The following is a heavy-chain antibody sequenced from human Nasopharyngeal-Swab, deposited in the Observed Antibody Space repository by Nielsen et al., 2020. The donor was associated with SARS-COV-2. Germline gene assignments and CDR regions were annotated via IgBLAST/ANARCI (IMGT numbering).Heavy chain of an antibody. Sequence: SVKVSCKASGGTFSSYAISWVRQAPGQGLEWMGGIIPIFGTANYAQRFQGRVTIIADESTSTAYMELSSLRSEDTAVYYCARGDIIAVAGTGYYYYYYMDVWGKGTTVTVSS. J-gene: IGHJ6*03. D-gene: IGHD6-19*01. V-gene: IGHV1-69*13. CDR3: ARGDIIAVAGTGYYYYYYMDV. CDR2: IIPIFGTA. CDR1: GGTFSSYA.